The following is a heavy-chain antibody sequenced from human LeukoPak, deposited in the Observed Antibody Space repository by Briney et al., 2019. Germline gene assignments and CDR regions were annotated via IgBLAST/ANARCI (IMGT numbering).Heavy chain of an antibody. CDR2: ISAYNGNT. V-gene: IGHV1-18*01. Sequence: ASVKVSCKASGYTFTSYGISWGRQAPGQGLEWMGWISAYNGNTNYAQKLQGRVTMTTDTSTSTAYMELRSLRSDDTAVYYCARAYYDILTGYYKGGDAFDIWGQGTMVTVSS. J-gene: IGHJ3*02. D-gene: IGHD3-9*01. CDR3: ARAYYDILTGYYKGGDAFDI. CDR1: GYTFTSYG.